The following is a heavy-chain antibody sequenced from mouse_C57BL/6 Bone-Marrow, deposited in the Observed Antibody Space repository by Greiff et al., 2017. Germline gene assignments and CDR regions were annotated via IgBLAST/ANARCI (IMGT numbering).Heavy chain of an antibody. Sequence: DVQLQESGGGLVKPGGSLKLSCAASGFTFSSYTMSWVRQTPEKRLQWVAAISGGGGNTYYPDSVKGRFTISRDNDKNILYLQMSSLRSDDTALYYCSRQVTTVLATKYFDVWGTGTTVTVSS. CDR2: ISGGGGNT. D-gene: IGHD1-1*01. V-gene: IGHV5-9*01. CDR1: GFTFSSYT. CDR3: SRQVTTVLATKYFDV. J-gene: IGHJ1*03.